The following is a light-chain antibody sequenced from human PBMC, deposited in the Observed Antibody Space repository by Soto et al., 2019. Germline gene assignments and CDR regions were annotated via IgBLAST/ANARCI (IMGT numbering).Light chain of an antibody. CDR2: AAS. CDR3: QHYYSYPQLT. V-gene: IGKV1-8*01. J-gene: IGKJ4*01. CDR1: QGISSY. Sequence: AIRMTQSPSSFSASTGDRVTITCRASQGISSYLAWYQQKPGKAPKLLIYAASTLQSGVPSRFSGSGSGTDFTLTISCLQSEDFATYYCQHYYSYPQLTFGGGTKVEIK.